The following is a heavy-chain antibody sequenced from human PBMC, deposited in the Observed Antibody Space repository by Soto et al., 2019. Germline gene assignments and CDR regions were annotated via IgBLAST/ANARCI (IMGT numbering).Heavy chain of an antibody. CDR1: GFTFSSYG. CDR3: AKDTRYCSGGGCYGVDY. CDR2: ISYDVSNK. Sequence: QVQLVESGGGVVQPGRSLRLSCAASGFTFSSYGMHWVRQAPGKGLEWVAVISYDVSNKNYADSMRGRLTISRDNSKNTLHLQMNSLRAEDTAVYYCAKDTRYCSGGGCYGVDYWGQGTLVTVSS. V-gene: IGHV3-30*18. J-gene: IGHJ4*02. D-gene: IGHD2-15*01.